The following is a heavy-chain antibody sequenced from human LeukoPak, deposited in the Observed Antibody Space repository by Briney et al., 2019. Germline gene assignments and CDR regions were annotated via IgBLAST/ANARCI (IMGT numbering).Heavy chain of an antibody. CDR1: GFTFSTYA. D-gene: IGHD6-13*01. CDR3: VKGSMAAAGDILSSSFYY. Sequence: PGGSLRLSCSASGFTFSTYAMHWVRQAPGKGLQYISTINNDGRSTYHADSVKGRFTISRDNSKNTLYLQMTSLRVEDTAVYYCVKGSMAAAGDILSSSFYYWGQGTLVTVSS. CDR2: INNDGRST. V-gene: IGHV3-64D*06. J-gene: IGHJ4*02.